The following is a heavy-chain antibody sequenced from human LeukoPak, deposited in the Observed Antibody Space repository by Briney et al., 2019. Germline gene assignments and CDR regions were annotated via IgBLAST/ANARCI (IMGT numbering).Heavy chain of an antibody. V-gene: IGHV4-31*03. J-gene: IGHJ4*02. CDR2: IYYSGST. CDR3: AKVATPSQTSDY. Sequence: SETLSLTCTVSGGSINSDGYYWNWIRQPPGKGLEWIGYIYYSGSTYYNPSLKSRLTISVDTSKNQFSLKPSSVTAADTAVYYCAKVATPSQTSDYWGQGSLVTVSS. CDR1: GGSINSDGYY.